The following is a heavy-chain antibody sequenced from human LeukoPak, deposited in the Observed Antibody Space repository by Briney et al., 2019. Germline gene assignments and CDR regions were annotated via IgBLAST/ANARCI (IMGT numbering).Heavy chain of an antibody. CDR3: ASDHNSGSYSPSASY. Sequence: GGSLRLSCAASGFTFSSYSMNWVRQAPGKGLEWVSSISSSSSYIYYADSVKGRFTISRDNAKNSLYLQMNRLRDEDTAVYYCASDHNSGSYSPSASYWGQGTLVTVSS. J-gene: IGHJ4*02. CDR2: ISSSSSYI. D-gene: IGHD1-26*01. CDR1: GFTFSSYS. V-gene: IGHV3-21*01.